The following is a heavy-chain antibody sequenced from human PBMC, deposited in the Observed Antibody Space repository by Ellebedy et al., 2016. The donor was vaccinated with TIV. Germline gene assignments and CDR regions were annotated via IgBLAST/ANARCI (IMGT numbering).Heavy chain of an antibody. CDR1: GYSFGGFW. CDR2: IKLDGSEK. V-gene: IGHV3-7*03. D-gene: IGHD1-14*01. Sequence: GESLKISCAASGYSFGGFWMSWVRQAPGKGLEWVANIKLDGSEKDYVDSVKGRLTISRDNSRNTLSLEMNSLTAEDTAMYYCARGKSGTYIHHAFDQWGQGTLVTVSS. J-gene: IGHJ4*02. CDR3: ARGKSGTYIHHAFDQ.